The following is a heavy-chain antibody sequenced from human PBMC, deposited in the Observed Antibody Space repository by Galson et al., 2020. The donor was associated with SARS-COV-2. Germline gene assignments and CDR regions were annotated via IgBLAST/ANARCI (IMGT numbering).Heavy chain of an antibody. Sequence: GGSLRLSCAASGFTFSSYWMSWVRQAPGKGLEWVANIKQDVSEKYYVDSVKGRFTISRDNAKNSLYLQMNSLRAEDTAVYYCAREGYYDSSGYLPANFDYWGQGTLVTVSS. D-gene: IGHD3-22*01. J-gene: IGHJ4*02. CDR2: IKQDVSEK. CDR1: GFTFSSYW. CDR3: AREGYYDSSGYLPANFDY. V-gene: IGHV3-7*01.